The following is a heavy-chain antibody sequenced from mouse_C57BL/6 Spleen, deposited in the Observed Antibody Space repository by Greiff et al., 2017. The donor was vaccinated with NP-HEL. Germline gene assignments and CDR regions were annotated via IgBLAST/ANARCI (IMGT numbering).Heavy chain of an antibody. Sequence: EVQLQQSGPELVKPGASVKISCKASGYSFTGYYMNWVKQSPEKSLEWIGEINPSTGGTTYNQKFKAKATLTVDKSSSTAYMQLKSLTSEDSAVYYCARRMVTTVVDYWGQGTSVTVSS. CDR2: INPSTGGT. CDR1: GYSFTGYY. V-gene: IGHV1-42*01. CDR3: ARRMVTTVVDY. J-gene: IGHJ4*01. D-gene: IGHD1-1*01.